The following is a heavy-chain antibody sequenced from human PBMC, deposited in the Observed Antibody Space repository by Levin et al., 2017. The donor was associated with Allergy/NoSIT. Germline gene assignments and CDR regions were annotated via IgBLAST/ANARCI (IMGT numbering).Heavy chain of an antibody. CDR1: GGSISSSSYY. CDR2: IYYSGST. V-gene: IGHV4-39*01. Sequence: SQTLSLTCTVSGGSISSSSYYWGWIRQPPGKGLEWIGSIYYSGSTYYNPSLKSRVTISVDTSKNQFSLKLSSVTAADTAVYYCANNIAVAGPGWFDPWGQGTLVTVSS. D-gene: IGHD6-19*01. J-gene: IGHJ5*02. CDR3: ANNIAVAGPGWFDP.